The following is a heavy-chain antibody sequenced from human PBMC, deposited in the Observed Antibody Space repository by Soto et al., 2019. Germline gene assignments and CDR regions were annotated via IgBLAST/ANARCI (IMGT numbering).Heavy chain of an antibody. Sequence: QMQLVRSGPEVKKPGSSVKVSCKASGDTFNSYVITWVRQAPGQGLEWLGGIITAFGTTSYAQNFQDRLTITADEAATTDHMELSSLTSDDTAMYYCTRSYGYTFGGSLDNWGQGTLVTVSS. J-gene: IGHJ4*02. V-gene: IGHV1-69*01. CDR3: TRSYGYTFGGSLDN. CDR2: IITAFGTT. CDR1: GDTFNSYV. D-gene: IGHD5-18*01.